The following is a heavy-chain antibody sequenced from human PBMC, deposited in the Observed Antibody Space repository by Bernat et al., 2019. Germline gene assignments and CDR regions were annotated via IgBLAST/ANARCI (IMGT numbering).Heavy chain of an antibody. CDR1: GFTFSSDA. CDR3: ASGTVMATFDY. D-gene: IGHD5-24*01. V-gene: IGHV3-30-3*01. Sequence: QVQLVESGGGVVQPGSSLRLSCAASGFTFSSDAIHWVRQAPGKGLGGVAVISYDGSNKYYADTVKVRFTISRDNSKNTLYLQMNSLRAEDTAVYYCASGTVMATFDYWGQGTLVTVSS. J-gene: IGHJ4*02. CDR2: ISYDGSNK.